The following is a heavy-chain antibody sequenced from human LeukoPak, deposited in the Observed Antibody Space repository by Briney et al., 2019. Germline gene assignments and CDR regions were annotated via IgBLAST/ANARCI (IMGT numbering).Heavy chain of an antibody. V-gene: IGHV3-23*01. Sequence: GGSLRLSCAASGFTFSRYAMSWVRQAPGKGLEWVSALSGSGGSTYYADSVKGRFTISRDNSKNTLYLQMNSLRAEDTAVYYCAKLGGSSSSRLDYWGQGTLVTVSS. CDR2: LSGSGGST. D-gene: IGHD6-6*01. CDR1: GFTFSRYA. CDR3: AKLGGSSSSRLDY. J-gene: IGHJ4*02.